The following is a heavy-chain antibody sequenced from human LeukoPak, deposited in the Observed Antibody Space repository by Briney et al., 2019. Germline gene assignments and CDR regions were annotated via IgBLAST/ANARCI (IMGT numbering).Heavy chain of an antibody. V-gene: IGHV4-59*08. D-gene: IGHD4-23*01. CDR2: IYYSGNT. Sequence: PSETLSLTCTVSGGSISSYYWSWIRQPPGKGLEWIAYIYYSGNTNYNPSLKSRVTISIDTSKNQFSLKLSSVTAADTAVYYCARHVSSGGSFHVDYWGQGTLVTVSS. CDR1: GGSISSYY. CDR3: ARHVSSGGSFHVDY. J-gene: IGHJ4*02.